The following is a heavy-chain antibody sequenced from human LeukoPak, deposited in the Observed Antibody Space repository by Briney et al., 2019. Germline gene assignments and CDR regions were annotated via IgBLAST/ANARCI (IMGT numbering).Heavy chain of an antibody. CDR1: GFTFSSYA. CDR3: ARDGVRAGYSSSWYYYYYGMDV. V-gene: IGHV3-30-3*01. Sequence: PGGSLRLSCAASGFTFSSYAIHWVRQAPGKGLEWVAVISYDGNNEYYADSVKGRFTISRDNSKNTLYLQMNSLRAEDTAAYYCARDGVRAGYSSSWYYYYYGMDVWGQGTTVTVSS. J-gene: IGHJ6*02. D-gene: IGHD6-13*01. CDR2: ISYDGNNE.